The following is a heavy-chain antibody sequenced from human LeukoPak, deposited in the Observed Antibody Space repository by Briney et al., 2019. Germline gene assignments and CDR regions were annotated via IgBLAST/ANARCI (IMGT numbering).Heavy chain of an antibody. CDR2: INHSGST. CDR3: ARGYRGYSFGY. D-gene: IGHD5-18*01. V-gene: IGHV4-34*01. J-gene: IGHJ4*02. Sequence: SETLSLTCAVYGGSFSGYYWSWIRQPPGKGLGWIGEINHSGSTNYNPSLKSRVTISVDTSKNQFSLKLSSETAADTAVYYCARGYRGYSFGYWGQGTLVTVSS. CDR1: GGSFSGYY.